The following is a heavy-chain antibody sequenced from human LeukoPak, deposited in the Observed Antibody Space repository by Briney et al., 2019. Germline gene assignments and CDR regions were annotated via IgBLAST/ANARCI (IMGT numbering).Heavy chain of an antibody. CDR3: ARALSEMATDFVY. CDR2: IYYSGGT. J-gene: IGHJ4*02. V-gene: IGHV4-59*01. Sequence: PSETLSLTCTVSGGSISSYNWSWVRQPPGKGVERGGYIYYSGGTKYNPSLKSRVTISVDTSKNKFSLKWSCVNAADTAVYYCARALSEMATDFVYWGQGTLVTVSS. CDR1: GGSISSYN. D-gene: IGHD5-24*01.